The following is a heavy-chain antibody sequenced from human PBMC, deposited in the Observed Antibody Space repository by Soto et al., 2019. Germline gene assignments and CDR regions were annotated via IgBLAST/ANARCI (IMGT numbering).Heavy chain of an antibody. CDR1: GYSFTSYW. CDR2: IYPGDSDT. V-gene: IGHV5-51*01. D-gene: IGHD6-13*01. Sequence: GESLKISCKGSGYSFTSYWIGWARQMPGKGLEWMGIIYPGDSDTRYSPSFQGQVTISADKSISTAYLQWSSLKASDTAMYYCARRNSSSWYHYYGMDVWGQGTTVTVSS. J-gene: IGHJ6*02. CDR3: ARRNSSSWYHYYGMDV.